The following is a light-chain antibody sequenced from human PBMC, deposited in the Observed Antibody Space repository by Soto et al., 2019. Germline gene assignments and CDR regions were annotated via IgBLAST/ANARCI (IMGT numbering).Light chain of an antibody. CDR2: DVS. Sequence: QSALTQRRSVSGSPGQSVTFSCTGTSSDVGRYNYVSWYQQHPGKAPKLMIYDVSKRPSGVPDRFSGSKSGNTASLTISGLQAEDEADYYCCSYAGYSTFVFGGGTKLTVL. J-gene: IGLJ2*01. CDR1: SSDVGRYNY. CDR3: CSYAGYSTFV. V-gene: IGLV2-11*01.